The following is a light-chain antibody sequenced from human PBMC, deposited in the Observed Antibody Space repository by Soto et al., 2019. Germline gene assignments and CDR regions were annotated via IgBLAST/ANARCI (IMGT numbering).Light chain of an antibody. CDR2: GAS. V-gene: IGKV3-15*01. Sequence: EIVMTQSPATLSVSPGERATLSCRASQSVSSNLAWYQQKPGQAPRLLIYGASTRAIGIPARFSGSGSGTEFTLTISSLQSEDFAVYYCQQYNNRPLTFGGGTKVDIK. J-gene: IGKJ4*01. CDR1: QSVSSN. CDR3: QQYNNRPLT.